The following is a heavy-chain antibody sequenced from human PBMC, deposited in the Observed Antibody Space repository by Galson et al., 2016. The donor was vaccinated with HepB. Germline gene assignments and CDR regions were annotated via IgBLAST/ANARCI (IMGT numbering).Heavy chain of an antibody. CDR1: GYTFTNYG. V-gene: IGHV1-18*01. CDR2: ISAYNGDT. J-gene: IGHJ4*02. D-gene: IGHD3-10*01. CDR3: ARGYYASGRSDFDY. Sequence: QSGAEVKKPGASVKVSCKASGYTFTNYGISWVRQAPGQGLEWMGWISAYNGDTSYAQKLQGRVTMTTDTSTSTAYMELRSLRSVDTAVYYCARGYYASGRSDFDYRGQGTLVTVSS.